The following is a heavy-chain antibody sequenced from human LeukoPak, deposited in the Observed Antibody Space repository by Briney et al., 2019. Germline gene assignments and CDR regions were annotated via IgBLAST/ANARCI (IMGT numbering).Heavy chain of an antibody. Sequence: GGSLRLSCAASGFTFDDYAMHWVRQAPGKGLEWVSGISWNSGSIGYADSVKGRFTISRDNAKNSLYLQMNSLRAEDTALYYCATFISYGDYDYWGQGTLVTVSS. CDR1: GFTFDDYA. J-gene: IGHJ4*02. CDR3: ATFISYGDYDY. CDR2: ISWNSGSI. D-gene: IGHD4-17*01. V-gene: IGHV3-9*01.